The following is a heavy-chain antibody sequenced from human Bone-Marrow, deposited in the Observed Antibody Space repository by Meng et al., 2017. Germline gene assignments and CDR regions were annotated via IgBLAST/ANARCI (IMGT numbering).Heavy chain of an antibody. CDR3: ARDHGVGATGVLDY. J-gene: IGHJ4*02. D-gene: IGHD1-26*01. CDR1: GFVVSSYA. CDR2: ISYDGSNK. V-gene: IGHV3-30-3*01. Sequence: GFVVSSYAMHWVRQAPGKGLEWVAVISYDGSNKYYADSVKGRFTISRDNSKNTLYLQMNSLRAEDTAVYYCARDHGVGATGVLDYWGQGTLVTVSS.